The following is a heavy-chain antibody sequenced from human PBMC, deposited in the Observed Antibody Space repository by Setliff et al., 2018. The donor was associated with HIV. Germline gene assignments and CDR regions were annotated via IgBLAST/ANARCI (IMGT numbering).Heavy chain of an antibody. CDR2: ISYDGSNE. V-gene: IGHV3-30*04. J-gene: IGHJ3*02. CDR1: GFTFSSYA. CDR3: ARDRVNEGVPFDI. Sequence: PGESLRLSCAASGFTFSSYAINWVRQAPGKGLEWVTLISYDGSNEYYADSVKGRFTISRDNSRNTLYLQMNSLRPEDTAVYYCARDRVNEGVPFDIWGRGTMVTVSS. D-gene: IGHD3-3*01.